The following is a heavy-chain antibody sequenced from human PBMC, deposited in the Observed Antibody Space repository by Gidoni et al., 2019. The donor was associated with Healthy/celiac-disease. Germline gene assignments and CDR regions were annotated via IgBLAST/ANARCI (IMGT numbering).Heavy chain of an antibody. CDR3: ARDGGVVPAARGWFDP. CDR2: IYHSGST. V-gene: IGHV4-4*02. J-gene: IGHJ5*02. D-gene: IGHD2-2*01. Sequence: IGEIYHSGSTNYNPSLKSRVTISVDKSKNQFSLKLSSVTAADTAVYYCARDGGVVPAARGWFDPWGQGTLVTVSS.